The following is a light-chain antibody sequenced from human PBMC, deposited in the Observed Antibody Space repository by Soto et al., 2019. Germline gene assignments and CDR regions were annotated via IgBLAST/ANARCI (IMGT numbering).Light chain of an antibody. Sequence: EIVLTQSPGTLSLSPGERATLSCRASQSVSSSYLAWYQQKPGRAPRLLIYGASSRATGIPDRFSGSGSGTDFTLTISRXXXXXXXXXYCQQYGSSPPTFGQGTKVXXX. CDR2: GAS. J-gene: IGKJ1*01. CDR3: QQYGSSPPT. CDR1: QSVSSSY. V-gene: IGKV3-20*01.